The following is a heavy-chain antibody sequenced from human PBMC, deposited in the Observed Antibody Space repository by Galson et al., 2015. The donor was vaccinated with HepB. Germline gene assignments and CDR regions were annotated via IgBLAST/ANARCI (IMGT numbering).Heavy chain of an antibody. D-gene: IGHD3-10*01. Sequence: SLRLSCAASGFTFSSYGMHWVRQAPGKGLEWVAFIRYDGNNKYYADSVKGRFTISRDNSKSTLSLQMNSLRAEDTAVYYCGKGSGSGSYIDYWGQGTLVTVSS. CDR3: GKGSGSGSYIDY. CDR1: GFTFSSYG. J-gene: IGHJ4*02. V-gene: IGHV3-30*02. CDR2: IRYDGNNK.